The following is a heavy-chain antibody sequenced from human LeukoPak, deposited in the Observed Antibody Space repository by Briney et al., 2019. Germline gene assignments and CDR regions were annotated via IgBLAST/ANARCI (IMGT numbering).Heavy chain of an antibody. V-gene: IGHV4-4*07. J-gene: IGHJ4*02. D-gene: IGHD5-18*01. CDR3: ASGGHNYDSPFDY. CDR2: ISPSGST. Sequence: PSETLSLTCTVSGDSISPYYWSWIRQPAGKGLEWIGRISPSGSTNYNPSLWSRVTMSLDTSKNQFSLKLNSVTAADTAVYYCASGGHNYDSPFDYWGQGTLVTVSS. CDR1: GDSISPYY.